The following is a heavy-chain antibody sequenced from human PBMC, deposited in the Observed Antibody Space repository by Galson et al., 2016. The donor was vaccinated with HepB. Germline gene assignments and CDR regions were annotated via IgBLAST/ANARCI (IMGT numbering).Heavy chain of an antibody. Sequence: SLRLSCAASGFTFSSYAMSWVRQAPGKGLEWVSGIRGSGGNSNYADSVKGRLTISRENSKNTLYVQMHSVRAEDTAVYYCAKDYYDSSGYRSYWYFDLWGRGTLSLSPQ. CDR2: IRGSGGNS. D-gene: IGHD3-22*01. CDR1: GFTFSSYA. J-gene: IGHJ2*01. CDR3: AKDYYDSSGYRSYWYFDL. V-gene: IGHV3-23*01.